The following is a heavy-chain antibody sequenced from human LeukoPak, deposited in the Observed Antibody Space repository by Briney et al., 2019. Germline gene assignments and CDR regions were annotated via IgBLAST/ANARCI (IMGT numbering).Heavy chain of an antibody. D-gene: IGHD6-13*01. Sequence: SETLSLTCTVSGYSISSSSYYWGWIRQPPGKGLEWIGSIYYSGSTYYNPSLKSRVTISVDTSKNQFSLKLSSVTAADTAVYYCASRVRIAAVPAQNFDIWGQGTMVTVSS. CDR1: GYSISSSSYY. V-gene: IGHV4-39*07. J-gene: IGHJ3*02. CDR3: ASRVRIAAVPAQNFDI. CDR2: IYYSGST.